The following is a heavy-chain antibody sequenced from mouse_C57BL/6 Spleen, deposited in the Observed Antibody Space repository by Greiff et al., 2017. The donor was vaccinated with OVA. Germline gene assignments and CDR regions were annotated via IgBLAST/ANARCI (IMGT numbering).Heavy chain of an antibody. Sequence: QVHVKQPGAELVKPGASVKLSCKASGYTFTSYWMHWVKQRPGQGLEWIGMIHPNSGSTNYNEKFKSKATLTVDKSSSTAYMQLSSLTSEDSAVYYCAIITTVVVDAMDYWGQGTSVTVSS. CDR1: GYTFTSYW. J-gene: IGHJ4*01. V-gene: IGHV1-64*01. D-gene: IGHD1-1*01. CDR3: AIITTVVVDAMDY. CDR2: IHPNSGST.